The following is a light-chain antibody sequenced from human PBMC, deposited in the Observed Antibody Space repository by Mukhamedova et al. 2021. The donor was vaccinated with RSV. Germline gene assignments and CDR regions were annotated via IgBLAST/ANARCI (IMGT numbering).Light chain of an antibody. CDR3: QQGKTFPLT. Sequence: WYQRRVHGKAPKLLIHSASSLQTGVPSRFRGSGSGTDFTLTINGLQPEDFATYFCQQGKTFPLTFGGGTKVEIK. V-gene: IGKV1-12*01. CDR2: SAS. J-gene: IGKJ4*01.